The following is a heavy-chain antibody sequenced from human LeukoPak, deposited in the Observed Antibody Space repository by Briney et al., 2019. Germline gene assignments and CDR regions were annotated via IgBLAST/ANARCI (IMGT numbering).Heavy chain of an antibody. J-gene: IGHJ4*02. CDR1: GFTFGDYA. D-gene: IGHD5-18*01. CDR3: TSLSGYNYGYVDY. Sequence: GRSLRLSCTASGFTFGDYAMSWFRQAPGKGLEWVGFIRSKAYGGTTEYAASVKGRFTISRDDSKSIAYLQMNSLKTEDTAVYYCTSLSGYNYGYVDYWGQGTLVTVSS. V-gene: IGHV3-49*03. CDR2: IRSKAYGGTT.